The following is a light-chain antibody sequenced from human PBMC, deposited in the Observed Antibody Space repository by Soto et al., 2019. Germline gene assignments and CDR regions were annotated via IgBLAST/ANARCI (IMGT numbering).Light chain of an antibody. CDR2: DVS. J-gene: IGLJ1*01. CDR3: SSYTSSSTLPYV. V-gene: IGLV2-14*01. Sequence: ALTQPASVSGSPGQSITISCTGTSSDVGGYNYVSWYQQHPGKAPKLMIYDVSNRPSGVSNRFSGSKSGNTASLTISGLQAEDEADYYCSSYTSSSTLPYVFGTGTKVTVL. CDR1: SSDVGGYNY.